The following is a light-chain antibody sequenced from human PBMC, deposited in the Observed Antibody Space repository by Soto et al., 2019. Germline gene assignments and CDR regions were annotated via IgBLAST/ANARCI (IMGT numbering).Light chain of an antibody. CDR1: QSVSSY. J-gene: IGKJ3*01. Sequence: EIVLTQSPATLSLSPGERATLSCRASQSVSSYLAWYQQKPGQAPRLLIYDASNRATGIPARFSGSGSGTDFTLTIISLEPEDFAVYYCQQRSNWPGFTFGPGTKVDIK. V-gene: IGKV3-11*01. CDR2: DAS. CDR3: QQRSNWPGFT.